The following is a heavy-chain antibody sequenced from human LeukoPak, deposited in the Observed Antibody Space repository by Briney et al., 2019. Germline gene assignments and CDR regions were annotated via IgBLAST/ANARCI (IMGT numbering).Heavy chain of an antibody. J-gene: IGHJ5*02. Sequence: PGGSLRLSCAASGFTFSDYYMSWMRQAPGKGLEWVSYIGHSGSPIYYADSVKGRFTISRDNAKTSLYLQMNSLRAEDTAMYYCVRGPSDSSLPGPWGQGTLVIVSS. D-gene: IGHD2-21*02. CDR2: IGHSGSPI. V-gene: IGHV3-11*01. CDR3: VRGPSDSSLPGP. CDR1: GFTFSDYY.